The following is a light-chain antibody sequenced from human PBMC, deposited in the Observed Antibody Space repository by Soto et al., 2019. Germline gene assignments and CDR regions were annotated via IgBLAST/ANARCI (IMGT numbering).Light chain of an antibody. V-gene: IGKV3-20*01. J-gene: IGKJ2*01. Sequence: EIVLTQSPGTLSLSPGERATLSCRTSQSVDSAYLAWYQQKPGQAPRLLIYATSTRATGIPDRFSGSGSGADCILTISRLEPEDFAVYYCQQFGSSLYTFGPGTKREIK. CDR2: ATS. CDR3: QQFGSSLYT. CDR1: QSVDSAY.